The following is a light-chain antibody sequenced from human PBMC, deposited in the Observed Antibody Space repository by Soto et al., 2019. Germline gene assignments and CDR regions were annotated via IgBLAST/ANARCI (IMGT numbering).Light chain of an antibody. V-gene: IGKV1-39*01. CDR3: QQSYNTPPT. CDR2: AAS. Sequence: DIQMTQSPSSLSASVGDRVTITCRASQSISRNLNWYQQKQGKAPKLLIYAASSLQSGVPSRFSGSGSGTDFTLTIISLQPEDFATYYCQQSYNTPPTFGQGTKVEIK. CDR1: QSISRN. J-gene: IGKJ1*01.